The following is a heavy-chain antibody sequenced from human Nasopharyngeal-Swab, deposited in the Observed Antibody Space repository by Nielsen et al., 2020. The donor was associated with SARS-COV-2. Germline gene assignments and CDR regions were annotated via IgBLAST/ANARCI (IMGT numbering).Heavy chain of an antibody. D-gene: IGHD1-1*01. J-gene: IGHJ4*02. V-gene: IGHV1-18*01. CDR2: ISAYNGNT. Sequence: WVRQAPGQGLEWMGWISAYNGNTNYAQKLQGRVTMTTDTSTSTAYMELRSLRSDDTAVYYCARVGTTGTTAFDYWGQGTLVTASS. CDR3: ARVGTTGTTAFDY.